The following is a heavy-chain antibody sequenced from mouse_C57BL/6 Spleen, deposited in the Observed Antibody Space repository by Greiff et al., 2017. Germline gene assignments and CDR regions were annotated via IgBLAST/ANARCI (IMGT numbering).Heavy chain of an antibody. Sequence: EVQLQESGPGLVKPSQSLSLTCSVTGYSITSGYYWNWIRQFPGNKLEWMGYISYDGSNNYNPSLKNRISITRDTSKNQFFLKLNSVTTEDTATYYCALLLWFAYWGQGTLVTVSA. CDR1: GYSITSGYY. D-gene: IGHD1-1*01. CDR2: ISYDGSN. CDR3: ALLLWFAY. J-gene: IGHJ3*01. V-gene: IGHV3-6*01.